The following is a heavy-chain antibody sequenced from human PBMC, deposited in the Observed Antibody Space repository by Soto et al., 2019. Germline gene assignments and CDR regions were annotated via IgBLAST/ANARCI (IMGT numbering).Heavy chain of an antibody. V-gene: IGHV1-69*08. CDR3: ARDRRPPSLGLDPRYYYGMDV. CDR1: GGTFSSYT. J-gene: IGHJ6*02. Sequence: QVQLVQSGAEVKKPGSSVKVSCKASGGTFSSYTISWVQQDPGQGLEWMGRIIPNLGIANYAQKCQGTVTLTAAKSTSTAYMELRSLRSEDTAVYYCARDRRPPSLGLDPRYYYGMDVCGQGTTVTVAS. D-gene: IGHD6-6*01. CDR2: IIPNLGIA.